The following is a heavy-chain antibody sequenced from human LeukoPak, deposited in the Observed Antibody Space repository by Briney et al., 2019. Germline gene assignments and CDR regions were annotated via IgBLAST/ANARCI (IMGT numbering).Heavy chain of an antibody. D-gene: IGHD3-22*01. CDR1: GGSVSSGSYY. J-gene: IGHJ4*02. Sequence: SETLSLTCTVSGGSVSSGSYYWSWIRQPPGKGLEWIGYIYYSGGTNYNPSLKSRVTISVDTSKNQFSLKLSSVTAADTAVYYCARADYYDSSGNFDYWGQGTLVTVSS. V-gene: IGHV4-61*01. CDR2: IYYSGGT. CDR3: ARADYYDSSGNFDY.